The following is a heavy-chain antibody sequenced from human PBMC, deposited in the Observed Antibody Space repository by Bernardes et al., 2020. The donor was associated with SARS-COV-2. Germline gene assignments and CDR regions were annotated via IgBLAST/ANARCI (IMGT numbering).Heavy chain of an antibody. V-gene: IGHV4-4*02. CDR1: GGPVSSSNW. D-gene: IGHD3-10*01. J-gene: IGHJ6*01. Sequence: SETLSLTCAVSGGPVSSSNWWNWVRRPPGKGLEWSGESFHGGTSSYNPSLKSRVTISVDRSKNQLSLRLTSVTAADTAVYYCARSYAGAMEVWGQGTTVTVSS. CDR2: SFHGGTS. CDR3: ARSYAGAMEV.